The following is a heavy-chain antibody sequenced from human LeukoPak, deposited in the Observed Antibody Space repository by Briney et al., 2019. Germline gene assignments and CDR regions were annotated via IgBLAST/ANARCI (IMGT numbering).Heavy chain of an antibody. CDR3: TTLSGQLLYSGDVDY. V-gene: IGHV3-15*01. Sequence: GGSLRLSCAASAFNVSNNYMSWVRQAPGKGLEWVGRIKSKTDGGTTDYAAPVKGRFTISRDDSKNTLYLQMNSLKTEDTAVYYCTTLSGQLLYSGDVDYWGQGTLVTVSS. D-gene: IGHD2-2*02. J-gene: IGHJ4*02. CDR2: IKSKTDGGTT. CDR1: AFNVSNNY.